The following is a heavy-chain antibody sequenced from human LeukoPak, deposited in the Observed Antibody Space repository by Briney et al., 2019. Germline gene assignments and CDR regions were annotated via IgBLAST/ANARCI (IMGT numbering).Heavy chain of an antibody. Sequence: PGGSLRLSCVASGFTFSSYEMNWVRQAPGKGLEWLSYITSSDSTTHYADSVKGRFTISRDDAQNSLYLQMNSLRAEDTAVYYCAKDQLNRFCSGGSCSVTHDYWGQGTLVTVSS. D-gene: IGHD2-15*01. CDR2: ITSSDSTT. J-gene: IGHJ4*02. CDR1: GFTFSSYE. CDR3: AKDQLNRFCSGGSCSVTHDY. V-gene: IGHV3-48*03.